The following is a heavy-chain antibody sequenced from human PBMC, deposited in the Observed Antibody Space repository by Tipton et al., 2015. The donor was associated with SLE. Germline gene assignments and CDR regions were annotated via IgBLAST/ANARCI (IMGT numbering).Heavy chain of an antibody. D-gene: IGHD6-19*01. V-gene: IGHV3-48*03. CDR3: ARELYIRGF. J-gene: IGHJ1*01. CDR2: ISSSGYAI. Sequence: SLRLSCAASGFTFSSYEMNWVRQAPGKGLESVAYISSSGYAIYYADSVKGRFTISRDNANNSLYLQMNSLRAEDTAVYCCARELYIRGFWGQGTLVTVSS. CDR1: GFTFSSYE.